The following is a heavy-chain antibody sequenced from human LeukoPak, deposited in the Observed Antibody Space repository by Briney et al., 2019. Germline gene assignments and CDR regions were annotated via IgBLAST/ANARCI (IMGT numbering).Heavy chain of an antibody. Sequence: GSLRLSCAASGFTFSSYAMSWVRQAPGKGLEWVSAISDSGGSTYDADSVKGRFTISRDNSKNTLYLQMNSLRAEDTAVYHCARGLVGVSAAFDIWGQGTLVTVSS. J-gene: IGHJ3*02. CDR1: GFTFSSYA. CDR3: ARGLVGVSAAFDI. CDR2: ISDSGGST. V-gene: IGHV3-23*01. D-gene: IGHD1-26*01.